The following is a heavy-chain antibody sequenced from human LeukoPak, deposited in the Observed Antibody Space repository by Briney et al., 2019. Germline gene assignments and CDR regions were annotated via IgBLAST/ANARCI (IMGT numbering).Heavy chain of an antibody. D-gene: IGHD3-10*01. CDR1: GYTLTELS. V-gene: IGHV1-24*01. CDR2: FDPEDAET. CDR3: ATKDYYGSGRFYGMDV. J-gene: IGHJ6*02. Sequence: ASVKVSCKVSGYTLTELSMHWVRQAPGKGLEWMGGFDPEDAETIYTQKFQGRVTMTEDTSTDTAYMELSSLRSEDTAVYYCATKDYYGSGRFYGMDVWGQGTTITVSS.